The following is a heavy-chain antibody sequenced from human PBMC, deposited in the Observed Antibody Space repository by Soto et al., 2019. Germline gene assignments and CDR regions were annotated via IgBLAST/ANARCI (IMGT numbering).Heavy chain of an antibody. CDR1: GGSISSSSYY. J-gene: IGHJ4*02. Sequence: SETLSLTCTVSGGSISSSSYYWGWIRQPPGKGLEWIGSIYYSGSTYYNPSLKSRVTISVDTSKNQFSLKLSSVTAADTAVYYCARHGAYGYRSRTFDYWGQGTLVTVSS. D-gene: IGHD5-18*01. CDR3: ARHGAYGYRSRTFDY. V-gene: IGHV4-39*01. CDR2: IYYSGST.